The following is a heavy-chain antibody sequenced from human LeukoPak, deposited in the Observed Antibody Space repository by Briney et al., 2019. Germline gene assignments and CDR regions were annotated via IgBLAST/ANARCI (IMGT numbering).Heavy chain of an antibody. CDR1: GGSISSSSYY. Sequence: PSETLSLTCTVSGGSISSSSYYWGWIRQPPGKGLEWIGSIHYSGSTYNNPSLNSRVTISVDMSKNQLSLKLSSVTAADTAVCHCASERKELPAFFDYWGQGTLVTVSS. V-gene: IGHV4-39*01. CDR2: IHYSGST. D-gene: IGHD1-7*01. CDR3: ASERKELPAFFDY. J-gene: IGHJ4*02.